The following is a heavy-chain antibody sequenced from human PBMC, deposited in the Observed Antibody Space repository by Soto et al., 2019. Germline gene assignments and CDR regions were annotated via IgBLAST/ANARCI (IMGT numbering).Heavy chain of an antibody. J-gene: IGHJ6*02. CDR1: GFTFSSYA. Sequence: QVQLVESGGGVVQPGRSLRLSCAASGFTFSSYAMHWVRQAPGKGLEWVAVISYDGSNKYYADSVKGRFTISRDNSKKTLYLQMNSLRAEDTAVYYCARRPWFGELSYYYYGMDVWGQGTTVTVSS. D-gene: IGHD3-10*01. V-gene: IGHV3-30-3*01. CDR3: ARRPWFGELSYYYYGMDV. CDR2: ISYDGSNK.